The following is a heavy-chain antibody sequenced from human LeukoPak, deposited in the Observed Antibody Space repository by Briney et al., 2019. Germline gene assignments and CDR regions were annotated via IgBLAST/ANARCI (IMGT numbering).Heavy chain of an antibody. Sequence: SGPTLFNPTPTLTLTFTFSGFSLRSSGVGVGWIRQPPGKALEWLALIYWDDDKRYSPSLKTRLTITKDTSKNQVVLTMTNMDPVDTGTYYCAHSRHTARVENWGQGTLVTVSS. V-gene: IGHV2-5*02. CDR1: GFSLRSSGVG. J-gene: IGHJ4*02. CDR2: IYWDDDK. D-gene: IGHD5-18*01. CDR3: AHSRHTARVEN.